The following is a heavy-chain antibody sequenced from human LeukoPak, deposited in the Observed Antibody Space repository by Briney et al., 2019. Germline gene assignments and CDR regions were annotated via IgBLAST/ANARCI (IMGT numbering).Heavy chain of an antibody. CDR3: ARDRGLKAFDY. CDR2: ISYDGSSK. CDR1: GFTFSSYV. D-gene: IGHD5-12*01. J-gene: IGHJ4*02. Sequence: PGGSLRLSCAASGFTFSSYVMHWVRQAPGEGLEWVAVISYDGSSKYYADSVKGRFTISRDNPKNTLYLQMDSLRAEDTAVYYCARDRGLKAFDYWGQGTLVTVSS. V-gene: IGHV3-30-3*01.